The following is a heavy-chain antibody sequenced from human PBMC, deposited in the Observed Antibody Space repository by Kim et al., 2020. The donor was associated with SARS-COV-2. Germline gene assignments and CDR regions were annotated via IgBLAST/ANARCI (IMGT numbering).Heavy chain of an antibody. CDR3: ARALVTGDEFDY. J-gene: IGHJ4*02. CDR1: GYTFTGYY. V-gene: IGHV1-2*06. Sequence: ASVKVSCTASGYTFTGYYMHWVRQVPGQRLEWMGRINPSRGDTNYAQKFQGRVTMTRDTSINTAYMELTRLTSDDTAVYYCARALVTGDEFDYWGQGTLVTVSS. CDR2: INPSRGDT. D-gene: IGHD7-27*01.